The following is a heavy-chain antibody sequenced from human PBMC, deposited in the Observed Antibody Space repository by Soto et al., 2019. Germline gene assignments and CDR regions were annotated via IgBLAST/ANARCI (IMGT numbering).Heavy chain of an antibody. CDR1: GGSISSGGYY. D-gene: IGHD2-2*03. CDR2: IYYSGST. CDR3: ARGSEARMDYYYYMDV. J-gene: IGHJ6*03. Sequence: SETLSLTCTVSGGSISSGGYYWSWIRQHPGKGLEWIGYIYYSGSTYYNPSLKSRVTISVDTSKNQFSLKLSSVTAADTAVYYCARGSEARMDYYYYMDVWGKGTTVTVSS. V-gene: IGHV4-31*03.